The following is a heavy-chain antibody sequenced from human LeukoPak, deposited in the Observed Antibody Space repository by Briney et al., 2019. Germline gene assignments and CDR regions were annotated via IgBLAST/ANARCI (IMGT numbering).Heavy chain of an antibody. CDR1: GFTFDDYA. D-gene: IGHD3-22*01. Sequence: PGGSLRLSCAASGFTFDDYAMHWVRRAPGKGLEWVSLISGDGGSTYYADSVKGRFTISRDNSKNSLYLQMNSLRTEDTALYYCAKDTYYYDSSGYFDYWGQGTLVTVSS. V-gene: IGHV3-43*02. CDR3: AKDTYYYDSSGYFDY. J-gene: IGHJ4*02. CDR2: ISGDGGST.